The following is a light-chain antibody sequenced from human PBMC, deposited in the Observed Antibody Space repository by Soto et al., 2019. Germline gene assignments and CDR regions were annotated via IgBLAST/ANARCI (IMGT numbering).Light chain of an antibody. Sequence: EIVLTQSPGTLSLSPGERATLSCRASQSVYSNYLAWYQQKPGQTPMLLVNGASNRATGIPDRFGGGGSGTDFTLANRTPETKDFAVAYGQRYCLSPSSFSQGTMVEIK. J-gene: IGKJ2*01. CDR1: QSVYSNY. V-gene: IGKV3-20*01. CDR3: QRYCLSPSS. CDR2: GAS.